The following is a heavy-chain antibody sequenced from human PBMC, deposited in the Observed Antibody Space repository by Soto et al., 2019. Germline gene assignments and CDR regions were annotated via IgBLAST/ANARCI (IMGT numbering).Heavy chain of an antibody. V-gene: IGHV4-30-4*01. Sequence: PSETLSLTCTVSGGSISSGDYYWSWIRQPPGKGLEWIGYIYYSGSTYYNPSLKSRVTISVDTSKNQFSLKLSSVTAADTAVYYCDRVAIVGATIDYWGQGTLVTVSS. CDR3: DRVAIVGATIDY. CDR2: IYYSGST. D-gene: IGHD1-26*01. J-gene: IGHJ4*02. CDR1: GGSISSGDYY.